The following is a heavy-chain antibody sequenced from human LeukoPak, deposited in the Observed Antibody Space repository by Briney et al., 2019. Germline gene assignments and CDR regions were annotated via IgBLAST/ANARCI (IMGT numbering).Heavy chain of an antibody. Sequence: GGSLRLSCAASGYTFSSYSMNWVRQAPGKGLEWVSSISSSSSYIYYADSVKGRFTISRDNAKNSLYLQMNSLRAEDTAVYYCARDVSVIVVVSYYYYCMDVWGKGTTVTVSS. CDR1: GYTFSSYS. V-gene: IGHV3-21*01. CDR2: ISSSSSYI. J-gene: IGHJ6*03. D-gene: IGHD2-2*01. CDR3: ARDVSVIVVVSYYYYCMDV.